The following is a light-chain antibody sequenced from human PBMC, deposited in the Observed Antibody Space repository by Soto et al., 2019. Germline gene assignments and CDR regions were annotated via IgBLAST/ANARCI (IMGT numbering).Light chain of an antibody. CDR3: AAWDSSLSVL. Sequence: QSVLTQPPSASGTPGQRVTISCSGSSSNIGSNTVNWYQQLPGTAPKLLIYSNNQRPSGVPDRFSGSKSGTSASLAISGLQSEDEADYYCAAWDSSLSVLFGGGTKLTVL. CDR1: SSNIGSNT. V-gene: IGLV1-44*01. J-gene: IGLJ2*01. CDR2: SNN.